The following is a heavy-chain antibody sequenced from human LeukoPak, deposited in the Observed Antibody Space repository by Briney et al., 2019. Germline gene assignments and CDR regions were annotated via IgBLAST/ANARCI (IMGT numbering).Heavy chain of an antibody. J-gene: IGHJ5*02. CDR3: ARDLDYGDYANWFDP. V-gene: IGHV3-7*01. CDR2: IKQDGSEK. Sequence: GGSLRLSCAAFGFTFSAYWMSWVRQAPGKGLEWVANIKQDGSEKYYVDSVKGRFTISRDNAKNSLYLQMNSLRAEDTAVYYCARDLDYGDYANWFDPWGQGTLVTVSS. D-gene: IGHD4-17*01. CDR1: GFTFSAYW.